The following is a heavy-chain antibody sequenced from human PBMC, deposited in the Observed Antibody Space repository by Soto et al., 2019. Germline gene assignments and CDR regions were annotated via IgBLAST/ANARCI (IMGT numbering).Heavy chain of an antibody. J-gene: IGHJ4*02. CDR1: GFTFSNYA. CDR2: ISGSGANT. V-gene: IGHV3-23*01. CDR3: AKEFRPAFYLDY. D-gene: IGHD3-10*01. Sequence: EVQLLESGGGLVQPGGSLRLSCAASGFTFSNYAMSWVRQAPGKGLEWVSTISGSGANTYYADSVKGRFTISRDSPKNTLDLEMSSLLSEDTAVYYCAKEFRPAFYLDYWGQGPLVPVSS.